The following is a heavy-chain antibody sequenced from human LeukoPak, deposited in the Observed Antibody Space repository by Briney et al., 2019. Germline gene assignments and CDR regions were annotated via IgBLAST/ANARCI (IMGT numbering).Heavy chain of an antibody. V-gene: IGHV1-69*05. CDR1: GGTFSSYA. Sequence: SVKVSCKASGGTFSSYAITWVRQAPGQGLEWMGRIITIFGTANYAQKVQGRVTITTDESTSTAYMELSTLRSDDTAVYYCARERPPGDSSNWFLEGYFDIWGQGTLVTVSS. CDR3: ARERPPGDSSNWFLEGYFDI. D-gene: IGHD6-13*01. CDR2: IITIFGTA. J-gene: IGHJ4*02.